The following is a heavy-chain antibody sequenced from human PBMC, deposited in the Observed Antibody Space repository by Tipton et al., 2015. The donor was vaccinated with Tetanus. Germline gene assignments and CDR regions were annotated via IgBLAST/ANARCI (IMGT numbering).Heavy chain of an antibody. V-gene: IGHV4-39*02. J-gene: IGHJ4*02. CDR1: GGSISSPSYY. CDR2: VYYSGTT. D-gene: IGHD3-3*01. Sequence: TLSLTCTVSGGSISSPSYYWGWIRQPPGKGLEWIGSVYYSGTTYYNPSLRNRLTVSRDTSKNQFSLNLKSVTAADTAVYYCARANYDFPKKGPFDSWGQGTLVIVSS. CDR3: ARANYDFPKKGPFDS.